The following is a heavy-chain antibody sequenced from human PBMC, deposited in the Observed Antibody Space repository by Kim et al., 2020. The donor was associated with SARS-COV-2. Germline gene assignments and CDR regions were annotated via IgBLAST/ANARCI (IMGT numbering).Heavy chain of an antibody. CDR3: AIAREAAREIYTLYYYYYDMDV. V-gene: IGHV1-46*01. J-gene: IGHJ6*03. CDR1: GYTFTSYY. Sequence: ASVKVSCKASGYTFTSYYMHWVRQAPGQGLEWMGIINXSGGSTSYAQKFQGRVTMTRDTSTSTVYMELSSLRSEDTAVYYCAIAREAAREIYTLYYYYYDMDVWGKGTTVTVSS. CDR2: INXSGGST. D-gene: IGHD6-6*01.